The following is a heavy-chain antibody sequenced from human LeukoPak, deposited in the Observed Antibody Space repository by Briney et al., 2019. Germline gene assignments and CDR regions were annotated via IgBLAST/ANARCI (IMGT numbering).Heavy chain of an antibody. Sequence: GGSLRLSCAASGFTFSSYWMSWVRQAPGKGLEWVANIKQDGSEKYYVDSVKGRFTISRDNAKNSVYLQMNSLRAEDTAVYYCAREKVAGPLDYWGQGTLVTVSS. CDR1: GFTFSSYW. CDR2: IKQDGSEK. J-gene: IGHJ4*02. V-gene: IGHV3-7*01. D-gene: IGHD2-15*01. CDR3: AREKVAGPLDY.